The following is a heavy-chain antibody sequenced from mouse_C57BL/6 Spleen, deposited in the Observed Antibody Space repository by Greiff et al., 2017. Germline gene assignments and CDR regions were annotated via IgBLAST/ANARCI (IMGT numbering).Heavy chain of an antibody. V-gene: IGHV1-64*01. CDR2: IHPNSGST. CDR1: GYTFTSYW. Sequence: QVQLQQPGAELVKPGASVKLSCKASGYTFTSYWMHWVKQRPGQGLEWIGMIHPNSGSTNYNEKFKSKATLTVDKSSSTAYMQLSSLTSEDSAVYYCARSGGNYEDEDYFDYWGQGTTLTVSS. CDR3: ARSGGNYEDEDYFDY. J-gene: IGHJ2*01. D-gene: IGHD2-1*01.